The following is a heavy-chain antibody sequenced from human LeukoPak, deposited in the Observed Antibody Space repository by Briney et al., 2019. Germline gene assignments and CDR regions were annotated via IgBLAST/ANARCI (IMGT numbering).Heavy chain of an antibody. D-gene: IGHD3-22*01. CDR2: IYHSGST. CDR3: AREDSSGYYSHAFDI. J-gene: IGHJ3*02. V-gene: IGHV4-30-2*01. CDR1: GGSISSGGYS. Sequence: SETLSLTCAVSGGSISSGGYSWSWIRQPPGKGLEWIGYIYHSGSTYYNPSLKSRVTISVDRSKNQFSLKLSSVTAADTAVYYCAREDSSGYYSHAFDIWGQGTMVTVSS.